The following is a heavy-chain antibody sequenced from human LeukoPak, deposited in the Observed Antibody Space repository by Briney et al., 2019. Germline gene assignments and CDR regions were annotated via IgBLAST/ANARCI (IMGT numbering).Heavy chain of an antibody. V-gene: IGHV4-59*01. Sequence: SETLSLTCAVYGGSFSGYYWSWIRQPPGKGLEWIGYIYYSGSTNYNPSLKSRVTISVDTSKNQFSLKLSSVTAADTAVYYCARDHLGASHGVSRAFDIWGQGTMVTVSS. CDR1: GGSFSGYY. D-gene: IGHD3-10*01. J-gene: IGHJ3*02. CDR3: ARDHLGASHGVSRAFDI. CDR2: IYYSGST.